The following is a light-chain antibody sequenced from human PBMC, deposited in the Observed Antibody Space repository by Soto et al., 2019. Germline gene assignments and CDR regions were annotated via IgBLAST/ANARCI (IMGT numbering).Light chain of an antibody. J-gene: IGLJ1*01. CDR1: SSDVGGYKF. V-gene: IGLV2-8*01. Sequence: QSALTQPPSASGSPGQSVTISCTGTSSDVGGYKFVSWYQQHPGKAPKLIIYEVSQRPSGVPDRFSASKSGDTASLTVSGLRAEDEADYYCSSYAGSNMGVFGSGTKHTVL. CDR3: SSYAGSNMGV. CDR2: EVS.